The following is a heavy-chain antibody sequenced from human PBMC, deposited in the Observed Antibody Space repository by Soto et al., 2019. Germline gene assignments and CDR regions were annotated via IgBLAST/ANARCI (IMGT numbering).Heavy chain of an antibody. Sequence: QVQLLESGPGLVKPSETLSLICSVSGASIRDYYWTWIRQPPGKGLEWIGYIYYSGSTNYNPSLESRVPMSLDTSESQFSLRLTSVTAADTAMYYCARGIPSSSRTSLVYWGQGALVTVSS. D-gene: IGHD2-2*01. J-gene: IGHJ4*02. CDR2: IYYSGST. V-gene: IGHV4-59*01. CDR1: GASIRDYY. CDR3: ARGIPSSSRTSLVY.